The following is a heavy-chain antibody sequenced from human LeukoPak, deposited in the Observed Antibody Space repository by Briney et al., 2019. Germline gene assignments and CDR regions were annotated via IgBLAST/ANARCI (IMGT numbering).Heavy chain of an antibody. D-gene: IGHD1-7*01. CDR3: ARDPGITGTTGEFDY. Sequence: GGSLRLSCVVSGFTVSSNDMSWVRQAPGKGLEWVSVIFSGGRTDYADSVKGRFTISRDNSKSTVYLQMNNLRAEDTAVYYCARDPGITGTTGEFDYWGQGTLVTVSS. CDR2: IFSGGRT. CDR1: GFTVSSND. J-gene: IGHJ4*02. V-gene: IGHV3-66*01.